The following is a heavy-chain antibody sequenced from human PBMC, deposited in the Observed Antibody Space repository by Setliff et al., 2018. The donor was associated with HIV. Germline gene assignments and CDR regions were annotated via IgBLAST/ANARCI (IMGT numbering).Heavy chain of an antibody. Sequence: KSSETLSLTCTVSGGSISSGSYYWSWTRQPAGRGLEWIGHIYYSGSTYDNPSLKSRFSISIDTAKNRFSLEVASVTAADTAVYYCARDGEYFDQWGQGVMVTV. V-gene: IGHV4-31*03. CDR3: ARDGEYFDQ. CDR2: IYYSGST. J-gene: IGHJ4*02. CDR1: GGSISSGSYY.